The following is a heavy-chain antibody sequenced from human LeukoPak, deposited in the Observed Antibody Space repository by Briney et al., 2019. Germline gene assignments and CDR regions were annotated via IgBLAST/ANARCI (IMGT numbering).Heavy chain of an antibody. J-gene: IGHJ4*02. CDR2: IKEDGSVQ. D-gene: IGHD3-22*01. V-gene: IGHV3-7*01. CDR3: AKVRGKYYDSSGYYDY. Sequence: GGSLRLSCAASGFTFSIYWMTWVRQAPGKGLEWVASIKEDGSVQHYVDSVKGRFTISRDNSKNTLYLQMNSLRAEDTAVYYCAKVRGKYYDSSGYYDYWGQGTLVTVSS. CDR1: GFTFSIYW.